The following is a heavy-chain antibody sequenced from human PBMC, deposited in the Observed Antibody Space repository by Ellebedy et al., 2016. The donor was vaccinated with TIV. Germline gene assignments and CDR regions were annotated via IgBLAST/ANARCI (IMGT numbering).Heavy chain of an antibody. CDR3: ARGRCHGDNCYSSYFYH. CDR2: MNPNSGNT. Sequence: ASVKVSXKASGYPFTAYDINWVRQVTGQGLEWMGWMNPNSGNTGYAQKFQGRVTMTKNTSARTAYMELSSLRSEDTAVYYCARGRCHGDNCYSSYFYHWGQGTLVTASS. J-gene: IGHJ1*01. CDR1: GYPFTAYD. D-gene: IGHD2-15*01. V-gene: IGHV1-8*01.